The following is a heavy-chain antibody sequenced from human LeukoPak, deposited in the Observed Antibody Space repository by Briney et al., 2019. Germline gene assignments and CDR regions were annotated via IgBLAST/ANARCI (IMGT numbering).Heavy chain of an antibody. D-gene: IGHD6-19*01. CDR3: AKGHSSGWYKFDY. CDR2: IYSGGST. V-gene: IGHV3-53*01. J-gene: IGHJ4*02. Sequence: GGSLRLSCAASGFTVSSNYMSWVRQAPGKGLEWVSVIYSGGSTYYADSVKGRFTISRDNSRNTLHLQMNSLRAEDTAVYYCAKGHSSGWYKFDYWGQGTLVTVSS. CDR1: GFTVSSNY.